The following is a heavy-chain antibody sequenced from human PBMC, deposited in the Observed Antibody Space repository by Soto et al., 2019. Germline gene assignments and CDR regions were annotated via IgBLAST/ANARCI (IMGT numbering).Heavy chain of an antibody. CDR1: GFTFSSYS. D-gene: IGHD2-15*01. V-gene: IGHV3-23*01. CDR2: ISGSGGST. J-gene: IGHJ4*02. CDR3: AKTQPILPPALIGPHFAY. Sequence: GGSLRLSCAASGFTFSSYSMNWVRQAPGKGLEWVSSISGSGGSTYYADSVKGRFTISRDNSKNTLYLQMNSLRAEDTAVYYFAKTQPILPPALIGPHFAYGGKGTLVTVSS.